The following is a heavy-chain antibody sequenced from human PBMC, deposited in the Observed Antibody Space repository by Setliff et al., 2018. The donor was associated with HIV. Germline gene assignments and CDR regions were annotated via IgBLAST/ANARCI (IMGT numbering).Heavy chain of an antibody. Sequence: SETLSLTCTVSGGSIGSTDYYWGWIRQPPGKGLEWIGTIDYSGNTYYNPSLKSRVTMSVDTSKNQFSLKLRSVTAADTAVYYCARGNWNHKNSPLPLDSWGQGTLVTVSS. CDR2: IDYSGNT. J-gene: IGHJ4*02. CDR3: ARGNWNHKNSPLPLDS. CDR1: GGSIGSTDYY. V-gene: IGHV4-39*07. D-gene: IGHD1-1*01.